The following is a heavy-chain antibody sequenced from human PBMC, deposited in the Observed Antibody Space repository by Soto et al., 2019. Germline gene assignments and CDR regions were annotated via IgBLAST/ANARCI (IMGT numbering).Heavy chain of an antibody. CDR3: ARDRESCSVANCVGSNWFDP. D-gene: IGHD2-15*01. Sequence: EVELLESGGGSVQPGGSLRLSCAASGFTFSTYAMNWVRQAPGKGLEWVSSISTTGDNTYYADSVKGRFTMSRDNSKNTLYLQMNSLGAEDTAIYYCARDRESCSVANCVGSNWFDPWGQGTLVTVSS. V-gene: IGHV3-23*01. CDR1: GFTFSTYA. CDR2: ISTTGDNT. J-gene: IGHJ5*02.